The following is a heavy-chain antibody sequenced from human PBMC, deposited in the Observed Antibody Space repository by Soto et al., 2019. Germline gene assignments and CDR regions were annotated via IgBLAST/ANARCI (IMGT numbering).Heavy chain of an antibody. CDR3: ARGTDYVWGSYRYPYYYYGMDV. Sequence: PSETLSLTCAVYGGSFSGYYWSWIRQPPGKGLEWIGEINHSGSTNYNPSLKSRVTISVDTSRNQFSLKLSSVTAADTAVYYCARGTDYVWGSYRYPYYYYGMDVWGQGTTVTVSS. CDR2: INHSGST. CDR1: GGSFSGYY. J-gene: IGHJ6*02. D-gene: IGHD3-16*02. V-gene: IGHV4-34*01.